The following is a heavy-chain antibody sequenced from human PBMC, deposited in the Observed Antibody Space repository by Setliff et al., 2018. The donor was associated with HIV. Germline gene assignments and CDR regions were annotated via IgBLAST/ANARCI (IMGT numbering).Heavy chain of an antibody. CDR3: ARSGYTSGFYWVFGAFGV. CDR2: TQNSDNT. D-gene: IGHD3-22*01. V-gene: IGHV4-59*01. Sequence: NPSETLSLTCTVFGGSLSNYYWSWLRQPPGKGLEWLGYTQNSDNTNYSPSLKSRIRMSIDTSTNQFSLHLNSVKDSDTAVYYCARSGYTSGFYWVFGAFGVWGQGKMVTVSS. CDR1: GGSLSNYY. J-gene: IGHJ3*01.